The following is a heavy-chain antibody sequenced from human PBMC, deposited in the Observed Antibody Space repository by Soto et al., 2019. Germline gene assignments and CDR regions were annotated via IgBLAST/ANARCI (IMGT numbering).Heavy chain of an antibody. CDR2: LWFDGSNK. CDR3: VKDLVSSSWPY. V-gene: IGHV3-33*06. Sequence: GGSLRLSCAASGFTFSSYGMHWVRQAPGKGLEWVAVLWFDGSNKYYADSVKGRFTISRDNSKNTLYLQMNSLRADDTAVYYCVKDLVSSSWPYWGQGTLVTVSS. D-gene: IGHD6-13*01. J-gene: IGHJ4*02. CDR1: GFTFSSYG.